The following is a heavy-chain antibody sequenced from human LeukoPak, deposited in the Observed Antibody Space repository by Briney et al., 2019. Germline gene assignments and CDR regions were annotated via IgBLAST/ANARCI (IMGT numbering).Heavy chain of an antibody. Sequence: SETLSLTCTVSGGSISSYYWSWIRQPPGKGLEWIGYIYYSGSTNYNPSLKSRVTISVDTSKNQFSLKLSSVTAADTAVYYCASSGYYYDSSGPAGPRWGQGTLVTVSS. V-gene: IGHV4-59*12. CDR2: IYYSGST. J-gene: IGHJ4*02. CDR1: GGSISSYY. D-gene: IGHD3-22*01. CDR3: ASSGYYYDSSGPAGPR.